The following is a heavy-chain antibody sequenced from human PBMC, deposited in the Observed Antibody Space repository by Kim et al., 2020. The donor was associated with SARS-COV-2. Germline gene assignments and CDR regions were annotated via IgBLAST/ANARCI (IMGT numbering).Heavy chain of an antibody. D-gene: IGHD3-3*01. V-gene: IGHV4-59*01. CDR1: GGSIRSYY. CDR2: IYYSRST. Sequence: SETLSLTCTVSGGSIRSYYWSWIRQPPGKGLEWIGYIYYSRSTNYNPSLKSRVTISADTSTNQFFLKLSSVTAADTAAYYCARRASITIAAAATHSAYF. J-gene: IGHJ4*01. CDR3: ARRASITIAAAATHSAYF.